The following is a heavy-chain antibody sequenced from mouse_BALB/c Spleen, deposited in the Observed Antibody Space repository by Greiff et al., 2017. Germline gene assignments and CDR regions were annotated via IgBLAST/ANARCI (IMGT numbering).Heavy chain of an antibody. D-gene: IGHD1-1*01. CDR1: GYTFTSYW. J-gene: IGHJ2*01. Sequence: VQLQQSGTVLARPGASVKMSCKASGYTFTSYWMHWVKQRPGQGLEWIGAIYPGNSDTSYNQKFKGKAKLTAVTSTSTAYMELSSLTNEDSAVYYCLASSYPYYFDYWGQGTTLTVSS. CDR3: LASSYPYYFDY. V-gene: IGHV1-5*01. CDR2: IYPGNSDT.